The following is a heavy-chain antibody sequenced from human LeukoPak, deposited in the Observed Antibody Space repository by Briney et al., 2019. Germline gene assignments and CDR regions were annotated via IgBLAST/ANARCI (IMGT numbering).Heavy chain of an antibody. J-gene: IGHJ4*02. CDR2: ISYDGSNK. D-gene: IGHD5-18*01. V-gene: IGHV3-30-3*01. CDR3: ARDKYSYGSFDY. Sequence: PGGSLRLSCAASGFTFSSYAMHWVRQAPGKGLEWVAVISYDGSNKYYADSVKGRFTISRDNSKNTLYLQMNSLRAEDTAVYYRARDKYSYGSFDYWGQGTLVTVSS. CDR1: GFTFSSYA.